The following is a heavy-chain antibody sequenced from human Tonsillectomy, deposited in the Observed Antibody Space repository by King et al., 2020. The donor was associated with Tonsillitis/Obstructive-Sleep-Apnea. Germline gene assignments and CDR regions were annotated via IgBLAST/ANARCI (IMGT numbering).Heavy chain of an antibody. CDR2: IWYDGSNK. Sequence: QLVQSGGGVVQPGRSLRLSCAASGFTFSSYGMHWVRQAPAKGMEWVAVIWYDGSNKYYADSVKGRFTISRDNSKNTLYLQMNSLRAEDTAVYYCASFYGDYGHFDYWGQGTLVTVSS. D-gene: IGHD4-17*01. V-gene: IGHV3-33*01. CDR3: ASFYGDYGHFDY. CDR1: GFTFSSYG. J-gene: IGHJ4*02.